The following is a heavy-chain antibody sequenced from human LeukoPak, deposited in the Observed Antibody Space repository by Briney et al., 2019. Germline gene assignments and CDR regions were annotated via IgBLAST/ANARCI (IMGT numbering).Heavy chain of an antibody. Sequence: GGSLRLSCAASGFTFSSYGMHWVRQAPGKGLEWVAVIWYDGSNKYYADSVKGRFTISRDNSKNTPYLQMNSLRAEDTAVYYCASFFPATYDNWGQGTLVTVSS. CDR2: IWYDGSNK. J-gene: IGHJ4*02. CDR3: ASFFPATYDN. V-gene: IGHV3-33*01. CDR1: GFTFSSYG. D-gene: IGHD3-3*01.